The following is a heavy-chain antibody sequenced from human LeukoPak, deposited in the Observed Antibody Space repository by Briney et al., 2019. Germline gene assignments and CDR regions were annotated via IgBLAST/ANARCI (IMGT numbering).Heavy chain of an antibody. Sequence: ASVKVSCKVSGYTLTELSMHWVRQAPGKGLEWIERFDPEDGETIYAQKFQGRVTMTADTSTDTVYMELSSLRSEDTAVYYCATEGKMVRGVYTDYWGQGTLVTVSS. D-gene: IGHD3-10*01. CDR1: GYTLTELS. V-gene: IGHV1-24*01. CDR3: ATEGKMVRGVYTDY. J-gene: IGHJ4*02. CDR2: FDPEDGET.